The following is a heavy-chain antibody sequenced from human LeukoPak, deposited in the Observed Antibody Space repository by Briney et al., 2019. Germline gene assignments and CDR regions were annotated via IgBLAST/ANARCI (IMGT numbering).Heavy chain of an antibody. V-gene: IGHV1-2*02. D-gene: IGHD4-17*01. Sequence: GASVKVSCKSSGYTFTGYYMHWVRQAPGQGLERMGWINPNSGGTNYAQKFQGRVTLTRDTSISTAYMELSSLISDDTAMYYCVRGSEMTTVTTSFYWGQGTLITVSS. J-gene: IGHJ4*02. CDR2: INPNSGGT. CDR3: VRGSEMTTVTTSFY. CDR1: GYTFTGYY.